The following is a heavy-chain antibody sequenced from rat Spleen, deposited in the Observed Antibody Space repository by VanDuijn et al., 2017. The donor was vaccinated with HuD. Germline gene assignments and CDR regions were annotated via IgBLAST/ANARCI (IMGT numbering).Heavy chain of an antibody. V-gene: IGHV5S10*01. Sequence: EVQLVESGGGLVQPGNSLKLSCAASGFTFSDYAMAWVRQSPPKGLEWVATIIYDGSSTYYRDSVKGRFTISRDNAKSTLYLQMDSLRSEDTATYYCATRRYYSGSPFDYWGQGVMVTVSS. D-gene: IGHD1-1*01. CDR3: ATRRYYSGSPFDY. CDR1: GFTFSDYA. CDR2: IIYDGSST. J-gene: IGHJ2*01.